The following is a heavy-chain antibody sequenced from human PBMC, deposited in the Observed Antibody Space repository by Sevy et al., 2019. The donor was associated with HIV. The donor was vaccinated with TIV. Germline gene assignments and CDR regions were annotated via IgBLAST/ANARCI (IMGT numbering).Heavy chain of an antibody. J-gene: IGHJ6*03. CDR3: AREVVVTDTYYYYYYMDV. Sequence: SETLSLTCTVSGGSISSYYWSWIRQPPGKVLEWIGYIYYSGSTNYNPSLKSRVTISVDTSKNQFSLKLSSVTAADTAVYYCAREVVVTDTYYYYYYMDVWDKGTTVTVSS. CDR1: GGSISSYY. V-gene: IGHV4-59*01. D-gene: IGHD2-21*02. CDR2: IYYSGST.